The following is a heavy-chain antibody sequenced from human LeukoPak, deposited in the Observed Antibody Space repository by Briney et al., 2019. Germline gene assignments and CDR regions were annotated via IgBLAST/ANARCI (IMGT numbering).Heavy chain of an antibody. CDR2: IYHSGST. Sequence: SETLSLTCAVSGYSISSGYYWGWIRQPPGKGLEWIGSIYHSGSTYYNPSLKSRVTISVDTSENQFSLKLSSVTAADTAVYYCARQKYMEWLHDAFDIWGQGTMVTVSS. D-gene: IGHD3-3*01. CDR3: ARQKYMEWLHDAFDI. V-gene: IGHV4-38-2*01. J-gene: IGHJ3*02. CDR1: GYSISSGYY.